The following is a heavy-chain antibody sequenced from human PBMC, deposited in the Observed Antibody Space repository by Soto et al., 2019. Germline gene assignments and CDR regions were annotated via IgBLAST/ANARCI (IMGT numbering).Heavy chain of an antibody. CDR1: GFTFSSYG. D-gene: IGHD6-13*01. J-gene: IGHJ4*02. CDR3: AKDLRAAAAIDY. V-gene: IGHV3-30*18. Sequence: PGGSLRLSCAASGFTFSSYGMHWVRQAPGKGLEWVAVISYDGSNKYYADSVKGRFTISRDNSKNTLYLQMNSLRAEDTAVYYCAKDLRAAAAIDYWGQGTLVTAPQ. CDR2: ISYDGSNK.